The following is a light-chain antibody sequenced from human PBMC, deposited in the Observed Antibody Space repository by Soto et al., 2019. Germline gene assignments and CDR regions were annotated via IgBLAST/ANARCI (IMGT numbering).Light chain of an antibody. CDR1: QSISSY. CDR3: QQSYSTPLT. CDR2: AAS. Sequence: DIQMTQSPSSLSASVGDRVTITCRASQSISSYLNWYQQKPGKAPKLLIYAASSLQSGVPSRFSGSGSGKYFTLTISSLQPEDFATYYCQQSYSTPLTFGPGTKVDIK. J-gene: IGKJ3*01. V-gene: IGKV1-39*01.